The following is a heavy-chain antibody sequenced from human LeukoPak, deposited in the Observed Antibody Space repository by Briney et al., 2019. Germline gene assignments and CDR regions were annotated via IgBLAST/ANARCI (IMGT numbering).Heavy chain of an antibody. V-gene: IGHV1-18*01. CDR1: GYTFTSYG. D-gene: IGHD6-13*01. J-gene: IGHJ6*03. CDR2: ISAYNGNT. Sequence: ASVKVSCKASGYTFTSYGISWVRQAPGQGLEWMGWISAYNGNTNYAQKLQGRVTMTTDTSTSTAYMELRSLRSDDTAVYYCARDHIAAAGAYYYYYMDVWGKGTTVTVSS. CDR3: ARDHIAAAGAYYYYYMDV.